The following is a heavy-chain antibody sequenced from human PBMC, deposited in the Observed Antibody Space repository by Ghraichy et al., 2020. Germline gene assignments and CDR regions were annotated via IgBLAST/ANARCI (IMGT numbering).Heavy chain of an antibody. V-gene: IGHV4-34*01. CDR3: ARGRPPKYYGSGSYYYYYYYMDV. CDR2: INHSGST. CDR1: GGSFSGYY. D-gene: IGHD3-10*01. J-gene: IGHJ6*03. Sequence: SETLSLTCAVYGGSFSGYYWSWIRQPPGKGLEWIGEINHSGSTNYNPSLKSRVTISVDTSKNQFSLKLSSVTAADTAVYYCARGRPPKYYGSGSYYYYYYYMDVWGKGTTVTVSS.